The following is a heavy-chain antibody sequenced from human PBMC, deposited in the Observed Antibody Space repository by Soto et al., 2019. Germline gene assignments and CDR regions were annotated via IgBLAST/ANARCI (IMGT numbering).Heavy chain of an antibody. V-gene: IGHV2-70*11. CDR1: GFSLSPSGMC. CDR3: ARMTPERGSWYLIDY. J-gene: IGHJ4*02. D-gene: IGHD6-13*01. Sequence: GPTLLNPTQTLTLPCTFSGFSLSPSGMCVSRIRQPPGKALEWLARIDWDDDKYYSTSLKTRLTISKDTSKNQVVLTMTNMDPVDTATYYCARMTPERGSWYLIDYWGQGTLVTVSS. CDR2: IDWDDDK.